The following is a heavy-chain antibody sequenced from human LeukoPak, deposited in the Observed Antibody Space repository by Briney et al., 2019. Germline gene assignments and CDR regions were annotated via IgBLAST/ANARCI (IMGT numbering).Heavy chain of an antibody. CDR2: IYSGGST. V-gene: IGHV3-53*01. J-gene: IGHJ6*03. CDR3: ASQMTPERSYYMDV. Sequence: GGSLRLSCAASGFTFSYYWMSWVRQAPGKGLEWVSVIYSGGSTYYADSVKGRFTTSRDNSKNTLYLQMNSLRAEDTAVYFCASQMTPERSYYMDVWGKGTTVTVSS. CDR1: GFTFSYYW. D-gene: IGHD2-15*01.